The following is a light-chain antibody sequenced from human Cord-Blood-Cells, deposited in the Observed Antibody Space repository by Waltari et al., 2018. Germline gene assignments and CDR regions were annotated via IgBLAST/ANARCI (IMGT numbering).Light chain of an antibody. Sequence: DIRMIQSPSSLSAFVGDLFTITCQASQDISNYLNWYQQKPGKAPKLLIYDASNLETGVPSRFSGSGSGTDFTFTISSLQPEDIATYYCQQYDNLPWTFGQGTKVEIK. J-gene: IGKJ1*01. CDR1: QDISNY. V-gene: IGKV1-33*01. CDR3: QQYDNLPWT. CDR2: DAS.